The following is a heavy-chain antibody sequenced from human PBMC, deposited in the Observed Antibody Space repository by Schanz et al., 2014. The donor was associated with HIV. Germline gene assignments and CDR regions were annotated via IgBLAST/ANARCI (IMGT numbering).Heavy chain of an antibody. D-gene: IGHD1-26*01. V-gene: IGHV3-30*18. Sequence: VQLVESGGGLVQPGGSLRLSCAGSGLTFSSYGMHWVRQAPGKGLEWVAVISYDGSNKYYADSVKGRFTISRDNSKNTLYLQMNSLRAEDTAVYYCAKDGSWEAFDVFDIWGQGTMVTVSS. CDR3: AKDGSWEAFDVFDI. CDR2: ISYDGSNK. CDR1: GLTFSSYG. J-gene: IGHJ3*02.